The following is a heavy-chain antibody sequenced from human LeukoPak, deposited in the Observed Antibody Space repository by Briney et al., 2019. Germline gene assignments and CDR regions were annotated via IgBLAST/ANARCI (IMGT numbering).Heavy chain of an antibody. CDR1: GGSISSYY. V-gene: IGHV4-4*09. Sequence: SETLSLTCTVSGGSISSYYWSWIRQPPGKGLEWIGYIYTSGSTNYNPSLKSRVTISVDTSKNQFSLKLSSVTAADTAVYYCARHAPGYSNINGFDPWGQGTLVTVSS. D-gene: IGHD5-18*01. CDR3: ARHAPGYSNINGFDP. J-gene: IGHJ5*02. CDR2: IYTSGST.